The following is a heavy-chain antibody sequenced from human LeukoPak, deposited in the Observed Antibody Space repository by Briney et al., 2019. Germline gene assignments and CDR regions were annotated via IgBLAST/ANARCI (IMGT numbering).Heavy chain of an antibody. CDR3: ARARYHYDNTGHSYWYFDL. V-gene: IGHV3-48*04. D-gene: IGHD3-9*01. CDR2: ISSSGSTI. CDR1: GFTFSSYG. Sequence: GGTLRLSCAASGFTFSSYGMSWVRQAPGKGLEWVSAISSSGSTIYYADSVKGRFTISRDNAKTSLYLQMNNLRADDTAVYYCARARYHYDNTGHSYWYFDLWGRGTLVTVSS. J-gene: IGHJ2*01.